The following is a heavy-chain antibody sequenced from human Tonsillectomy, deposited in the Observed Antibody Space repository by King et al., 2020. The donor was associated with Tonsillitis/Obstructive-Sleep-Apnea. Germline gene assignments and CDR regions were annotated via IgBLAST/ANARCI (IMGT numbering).Heavy chain of an antibody. CDR3: ARPGGRSITGTFGAFDV. J-gene: IGHJ3*01. V-gene: IGHV3-48*02. Sequence: VQLVESGGGLVQPGGSLRLSCAASGFTFSGYSMNWVRQAPGKGLEWLSYISGSGDTIYHADSVKGRFTISRDNARNSLYLQMNSLRDEDTAVYYCARPGGRSITGTFGAFDVWGQGTLVTVSS. CDR2: ISGSGDTI. D-gene: IGHD1-7*01. CDR1: GFTFSGYS.